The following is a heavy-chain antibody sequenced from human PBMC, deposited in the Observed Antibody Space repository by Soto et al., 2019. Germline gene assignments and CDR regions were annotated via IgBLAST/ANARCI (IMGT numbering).Heavy chain of an antibody. V-gene: IGHV3-72*01. Sequence: PGGSLRLSCTVSAVSEFSFSDQYMDWVRQAPGKGLEWVGRSRNRANNFSTTYAASVQGRFTISKDESKNTVYLQMHSLKTDDTTVYYCSRVGPSAKSPDYWGQGTLVTVSS. CDR1: AVSEFSFSDQY. D-gene: IGHD2-15*01. J-gene: IGHJ4*02. CDR2: SRNRANNFST. CDR3: SRVGPSAKSPDY.